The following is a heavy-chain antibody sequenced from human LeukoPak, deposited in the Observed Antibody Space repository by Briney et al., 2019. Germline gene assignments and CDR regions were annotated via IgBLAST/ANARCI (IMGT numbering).Heavy chain of an antibody. CDR2: IIPILGIA. D-gene: IGHD6-19*01. CDR3: ARGPASGYSSHKYFQH. J-gene: IGHJ1*01. CDR1: GGTFSGYA. Sequence: SVKVSCKASGGTFSGYAISWVRQAPGQGLEWMGRIIPILGIANYAQKFQGRVTITADKSTSTACMELSSLRSEDTAVYYCARGPASGYSSHKYFQHWGXGTLVTVSS. V-gene: IGHV1-69*04.